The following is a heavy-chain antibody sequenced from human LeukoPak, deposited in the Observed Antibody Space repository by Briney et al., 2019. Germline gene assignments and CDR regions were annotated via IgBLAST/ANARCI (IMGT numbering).Heavy chain of an antibody. D-gene: IGHD6-25*01. V-gene: IGHV3-23*01. J-gene: IGHJ4*02. CDR3: AKTLGIAATHPSN. CDR1: GFTFSSYA. CDR2: IFGSGTT. Sequence: GGSLRLSCAASGFTFSSYAMSWVRQAPGKGLEWVSGIFGSGTTYYTDPVKGRFTISRDNSKNTLYLQMSSLRAEDTAIYYCAKTLGIAATHPSNWGQGTLVTVSS.